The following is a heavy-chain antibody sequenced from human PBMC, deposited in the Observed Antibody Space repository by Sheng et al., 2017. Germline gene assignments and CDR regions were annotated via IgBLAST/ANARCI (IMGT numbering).Heavy chain of an antibody. Sequence: EVQLVESGGGLVQPGGSLRLSCAASRFAFSTYWMSWVRQAPGKGLEWVANIDQHGSEKYYVCSVEGRFSISRDNVENSVYLEVSRLSVEDTAVYYCARDGPRGLDVWGRRDRRSSSR. CDR1: RFAFSTYW. V-gene: IGHV3-7*01. CDR3: ARDGPRGLDV. D-gene: IGHD3-10*01. CDR2: IDQHGSEK. J-gene: IGHJ6*02.